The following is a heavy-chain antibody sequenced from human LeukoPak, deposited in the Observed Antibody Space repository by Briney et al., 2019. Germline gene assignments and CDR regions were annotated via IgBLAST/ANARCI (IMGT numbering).Heavy chain of an antibody. J-gene: IGHJ3*02. CDR2: IKPDVSEI. CDR1: GFTFSNYW. V-gene: IGHV3-7*03. CDR3: AKTTQPLLYPNGGDAFDI. D-gene: IGHD2-2*02. Sequence: PGGSLRLSCAASGFTFSNYWMSWVRQAPGKGLEWVANIKPDVSEIYYVDSVKGRFTISRDNAKNYLYLQMNSLRAEDTAVYYCAKTTQPLLYPNGGDAFDIWGQGTMVTVSS.